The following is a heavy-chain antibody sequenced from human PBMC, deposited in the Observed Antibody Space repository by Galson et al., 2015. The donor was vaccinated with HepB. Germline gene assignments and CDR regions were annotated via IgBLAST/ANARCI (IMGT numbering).Heavy chain of an antibody. D-gene: IGHD3-22*01. CDR1: GFTFSKYW. V-gene: IGHV3-7*03. CDR2: IKEDGSEK. J-gene: IGHJ4*02. Sequence: SLRLSCAASGFTFSKYWMNWVRQAPGKGLEWVANIKEDGSEKYYVASVKGRFTVSRDNAKNSLYLHMNSLRVEDTAVYYCATVPRGYSWGVWGQGALVTVSS. CDR3: ATVPRGYSWGV.